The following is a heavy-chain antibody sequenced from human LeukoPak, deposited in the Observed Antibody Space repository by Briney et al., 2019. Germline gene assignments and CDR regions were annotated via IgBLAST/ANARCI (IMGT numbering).Heavy chain of an antibody. CDR3: ARARYCIGSTCPAGYYGMDV. CDR1: GYTFNSYA. CDR2: INTNTGNP. J-gene: IGHJ6*02. Sequence: ASVKVSCKASGYTFNSYALDWVRQAPGQGLEWMGWINTNTGNPTYAQGFTGRFVFSLDTSVSTAYLETSSLKAEDTAVYYCARARYCIGSTCPAGYYGMDVWGQGTTVTVSS. V-gene: IGHV7-4-1*02. D-gene: IGHD2-15*01.